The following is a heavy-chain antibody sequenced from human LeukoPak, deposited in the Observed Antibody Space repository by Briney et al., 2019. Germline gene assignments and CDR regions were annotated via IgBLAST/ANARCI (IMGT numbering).Heavy chain of an antibody. Sequence: SETLSLTCAVSGYSISSGYYWGWIRQPPGKGLEWIGSIYHSGSTYYNPSLKSRVTISVDTSKNQFSLELSSVTAADTAAYYCARLVLGSTSCYFDYWGQGTLVTVSS. CDR2: IYHSGST. D-gene: IGHD2-2*01. V-gene: IGHV4-38-2*01. J-gene: IGHJ4*02. CDR1: GYSISSGYY. CDR3: ARLVLGSTSCYFDY.